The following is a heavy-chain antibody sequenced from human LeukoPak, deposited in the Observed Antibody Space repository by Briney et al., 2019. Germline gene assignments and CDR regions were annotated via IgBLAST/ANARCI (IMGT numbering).Heavy chain of an antibody. CDR3: ARDYGDY. J-gene: IGHJ4*02. D-gene: IGHD4-17*01. V-gene: IGHV4-61*02. CDR1: GGSISSGSYY. Sequence: SETLSLTCTVSGGSISSGSYYWSWIRQPAGKGLEWIGRIYTSGSTNYNPSLKSRVTISVDTSKNQFSLKLSSVTAADTAVYYCARDYGDYWGQGTLVTVSS. CDR2: IYTSGST.